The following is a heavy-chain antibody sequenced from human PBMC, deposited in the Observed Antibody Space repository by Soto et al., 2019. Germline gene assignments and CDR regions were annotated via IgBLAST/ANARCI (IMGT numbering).Heavy chain of an antibody. D-gene: IGHD1-1*01. J-gene: IGHJ4*02. CDR2: IKTKPDDGTI. CDR1: GLIFSDVW. Sequence: KPGGSLRLSCAASGLIFSDVWMTWVRQAPGKGLEWVGRIKTKPDDGTIDYAAPVRGRFTISRDDSKNTLYLQVTSLTPDDTGVYYCTTSNLGVDFWGPGTLVTVSS. CDR3: TTSNLGVDF. V-gene: IGHV3-15*01.